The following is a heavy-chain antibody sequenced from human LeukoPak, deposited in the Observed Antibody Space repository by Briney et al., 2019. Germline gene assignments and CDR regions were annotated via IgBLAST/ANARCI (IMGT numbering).Heavy chain of an antibody. CDR1: GITFSNNA. CDR3: AKYYSTAGSSGGRIFDY. V-gene: IGHV3-23*01. D-gene: IGHD3-10*01. J-gene: IGHJ4*02. Sequence: PRGSLRLSCVASGITFSNNAMSWVRQAPGKGLEWVSGITGSGDSTYYTESVKGRFTISRDNSKNSLYLQMNSLRAEDTAVYYCAKYYSTAGSSGGRIFDYWGQGALVTVSS. CDR2: ITGSGDST.